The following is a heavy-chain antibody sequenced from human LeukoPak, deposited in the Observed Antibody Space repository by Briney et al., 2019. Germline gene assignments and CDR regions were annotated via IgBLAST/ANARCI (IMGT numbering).Heavy chain of an antibody. CDR1: GYTFTGSY. V-gene: IGHV1-2*02. J-gene: IGHJ5*02. CDR2: INPNSGGT. CDR3: ARVVRGAAAGNNWFDP. Sequence: GASVKVSCKASGYTFTGSYMHWVRQAPGQGLEWMGWINPNSGGTNYAQKFQGRVTITRDTSISTACMELSRLRSDDTAVYYCARVVRGAAAGNNWFDPWGQGTLVTVSS. D-gene: IGHD6-13*01.